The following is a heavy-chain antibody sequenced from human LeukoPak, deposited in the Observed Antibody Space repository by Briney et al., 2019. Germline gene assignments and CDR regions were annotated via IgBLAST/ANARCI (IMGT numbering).Heavy chain of an antibody. CDR1: GYTFTNFD. J-gene: IGHJ6*03. Sequence: ASVRLSCKASGYTFTNFDINWVRQAPGQGLEWMGWINLNSGNTGYAQKFQGRVTMTMNTSITTAYMELSRLISEDTAVYYCARGPQWRGDSYYIDVWGRGTTVTVSS. V-gene: IGHV1-8*01. D-gene: IGHD6-19*01. CDR2: INLNSGNT. CDR3: ARGPQWRGDSYYIDV.